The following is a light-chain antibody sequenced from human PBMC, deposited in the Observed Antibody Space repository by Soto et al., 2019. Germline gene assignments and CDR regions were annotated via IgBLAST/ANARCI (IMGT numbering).Light chain of an antibody. CDR3: QQYNSYWT. Sequence: DIQMTQSPSTLSASVGDRVTITCRASQSISSWLAWYQQKPGKAPKLLIYDASSLESGVPSRFSGSGSGTEFTLTISSLQPDEFVTYYCQQYNSYWTFGQGTKLEIQ. CDR2: DAS. V-gene: IGKV1-5*01. J-gene: IGKJ1*01. CDR1: QSISSW.